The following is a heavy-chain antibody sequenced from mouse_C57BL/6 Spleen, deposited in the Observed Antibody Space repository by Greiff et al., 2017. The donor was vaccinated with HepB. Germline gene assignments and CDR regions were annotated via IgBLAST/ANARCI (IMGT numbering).Heavy chain of an antibody. CDR1: GYTFTSYW. V-gene: IGHV1-53*01. CDR3: AREVITTVVVDY. Sequence: VQLQQPGTELVKPGASVKLSCKASGYTFTSYWMHWVKQRPGQGLEWIGNINPSNGGTNYNEKFKSKATMTVDKSSSTAYMQLSSLTSEDSAVYYCAREVITTVVVDYWGQGTTLTVSS. D-gene: IGHD1-1*01. CDR2: INPSNGGT. J-gene: IGHJ2*01.